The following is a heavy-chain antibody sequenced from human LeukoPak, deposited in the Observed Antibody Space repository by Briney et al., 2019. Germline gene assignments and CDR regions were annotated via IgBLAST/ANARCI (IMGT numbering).Heavy chain of an antibody. V-gene: IGHV4-31*11. J-gene: IGHJ6*02. Sequence: PSETLSLTCAVSGGSISSGTHYWNWIRQHPGQGLGWIGHIHNTGSAYYNPSLMSRVSISIDTSENQFSLKLSPVTAADTAVYYCASTHCASPSCYSYYYSGLDVWGQGTTVIVSS. D-gene: IGHD2-2*01. CDR2: IHNTGSA. CDR1: GGSISSGTHY. CDR3: ASTHCASPSCYSYYYSGLDV.